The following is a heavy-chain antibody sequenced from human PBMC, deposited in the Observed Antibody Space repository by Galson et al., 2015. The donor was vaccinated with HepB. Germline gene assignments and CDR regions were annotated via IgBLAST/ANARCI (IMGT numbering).Heavy chain of an antibody. CDR2: IDPSDSYT. D-gene: IGHD6-19*01. V-gene: IGHV5-10-1*01. CDR3: ATTTMVAGTGVAEDLVY. J-gene: IGHJ4*02. Sequence: QSGAEVKKPGESLSISCKGSGYSFTSYWISWVRQMPGKGLEWMGRIDPSDSYTNYSPSFQGHVTISADKSIGTAYLQWSSLKASDTAMYYCATTTMVAGTGVAEDLVYWGQGTLVTVSS. CDR1: GYSFTSYW.